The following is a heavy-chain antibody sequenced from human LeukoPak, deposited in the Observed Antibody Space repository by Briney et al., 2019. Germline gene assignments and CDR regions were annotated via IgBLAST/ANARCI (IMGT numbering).Heavy chain of an antibody. CDR3: ATTYYYGSGSYYEELEGHDY. Sequence: PGGSLRLSCAASGFTFSSYEMNWVRQAPGKGLEWVSYISSSGSTIYYADSVEGRFTISRDNAKNSLYLQMNSLRAEDTAVYYCATTYYYGSGSYYEELEGHDYWGQGTLVTVSS. D-gene: IGHD3-10*01. V-gene: IGHV3-48*03. J-gene: IGHJ4*02. CDR1: GFTFSSYE. CDR2: ISSSGSTI.